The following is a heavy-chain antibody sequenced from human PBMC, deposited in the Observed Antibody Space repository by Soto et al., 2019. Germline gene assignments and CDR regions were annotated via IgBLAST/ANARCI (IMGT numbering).Heavy chain of an antibody. J-gene: IGHJ4*02. Sequence: SETLSLTCTVSGGSVSSGSYYWSWIRQPPGKGLEWIGYIYYSGSTNYNPSLKSRVTISVDTSKNQFSLKLSSVTAADTAVYYCARALSGWYYFGYWGQGTLVTVSS. CDR1: GGSVSSGSYY. CDR3: ARALSGWYYFGY. D-gene: IGHD6-19*01. CDR2: IYYSGST. V-gene: IGHV4-61*01.